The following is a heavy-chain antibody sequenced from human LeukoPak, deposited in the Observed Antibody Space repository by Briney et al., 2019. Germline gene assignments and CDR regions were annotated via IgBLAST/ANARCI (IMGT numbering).Heavy chain of an antibody. CDR1: GSTFSDYY. V-gene: IGHV3-74*01. J-gene: IGHJ6*03. CDR2: INSDGSST. Sequence: GGSLRLSCAASGSTFSDYYMSWVRQAPGKGLEWVSGINSDGSSTSYADSVKGRFTISRDNAKNTLYLQMNSLRAEDTAVYYCARVPGGNSYYYYMDVWGKGTTVTVSS. CDR3: ARVPGGNSYYYYMDV. D-gene: IGHD2-15*01.